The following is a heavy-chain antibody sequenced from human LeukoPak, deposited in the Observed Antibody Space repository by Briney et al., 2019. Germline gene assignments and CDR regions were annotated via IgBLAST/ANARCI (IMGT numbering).Heavy chain of an antibody. CDR2: IIPIFGTA. J-gene: IGHJ3*02. V-gene: IGHV1-69*01. CDR3: ARGSGYDFWSGPIPHDI. CDR1: GGTLSSYA. D-gene: IGHD3-3*01. Sequence: SVKVSCKASGGTLSSYAISWVRQAPGQGLEWMGGIIPIFGTANYAQKFQGRVTITADESTSTAYMELSSLRSEDTAVYYCARGSGYDFWSGPIPHDIWGQGTMVTVSS.